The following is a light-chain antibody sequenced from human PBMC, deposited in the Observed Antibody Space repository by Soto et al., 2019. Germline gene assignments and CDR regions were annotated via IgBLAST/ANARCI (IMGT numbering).Light chain of an antibody. V-gene: IGLV2-14*01. CDR1: SSDVGDYNY. CDR2: EVS. Sequence: QSALTQPASVSGSPGQSITISCTGTSSDVGDYNYVSWYQQHPGKAPKLMISEVSNRPSGVSSRFSGSKSGNTASLTISGLQAEDEADYYCSSYAISPVLFGGGTKLTVL. CDR3: SSYAISPVL. J-gene: IGLJ2*01.